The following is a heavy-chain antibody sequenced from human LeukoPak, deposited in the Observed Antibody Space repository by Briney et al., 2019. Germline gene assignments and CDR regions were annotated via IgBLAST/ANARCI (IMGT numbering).Heavy chain of an antibody. D-gene: IGHD3-16*01. Sequence: SETLSLTCTVSGYSISSGYYWGWIRQPPGKGLEWIGSIYHSGSTYYNPSLKSRVTISVDTSKNQFSLKLSSVTAADTAVYYCARDPYDYVWGSYPYTGEVDVWGKGTTVTVSS. CDR2: IYHSGST. J-gene: IGHJ6*04. CDR3: ARDPYDYVWGSYPYTGEVDV. V-gene: IGHV4-38-2*02. CDR1: GYSISSGYY.